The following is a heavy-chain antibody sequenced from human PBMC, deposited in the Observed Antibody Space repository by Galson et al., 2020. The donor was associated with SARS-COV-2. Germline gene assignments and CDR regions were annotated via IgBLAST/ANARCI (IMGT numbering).Heavy chain of an antibody. V-gene: IGHV3-13*01. Sequence: GGSLRLSCAVSGFTLSSYDMHCVRQTPGKGLESVSSIGVACDTFYAGPVKGRFTISRESAKNSLYLQMNRLRAGDTAVYYCARGAQYDLWSGYYTTDNYYGMDVWGQGTTVTVSS. CDR2: IGVACDT. J-gene: IGHJ6*02. D-gene: IGHD3-3*01. CDR1: GFTLSSYD. CDR3: ARGAQYDLWSGYYTTDNYYGMDV.